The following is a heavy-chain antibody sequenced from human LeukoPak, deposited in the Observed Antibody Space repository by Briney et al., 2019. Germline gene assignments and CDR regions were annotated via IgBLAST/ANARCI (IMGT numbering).Heavy chain of an antibody. V-gene: IGHV1-18*04. D-gene: IGHD2-2*01. CDR1: GYTFTSYG. J-gene: IGHJ5*02. CDR3: ARNPLPAASGWFDP. Sequence: GASVKVSCKASGYTFTSYGISWVRQAPGQGLEWMGWISAYNGNTNYAQKPQGRVTMTTDTSTSTAYMELRSLRSDDTAVYYCARNPLPAASGWFDPWGQGTLVTVSS. CDR2: ISAYNGNT.